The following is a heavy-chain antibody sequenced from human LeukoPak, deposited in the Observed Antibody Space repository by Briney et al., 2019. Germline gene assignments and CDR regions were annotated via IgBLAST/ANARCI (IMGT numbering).Heavy chain of an antibody. J-gene: IGHJ4*02. V-gene: IGHV1-2*06. CDR2: INPNSGGT. D-gene: IGHD1-26*01. CDR1: GYTFTGYY. Sequence: ASVKVSCKASGYTFTGYYMHWVRQAPGQGLEWMGRINPNSGGTNYAQKFQGRVTMTRDTSISTAYMELSRLRSDDTAVHYCARGEIVGATKLKIMPDYWGQGTLVTVSS. CDR3: ARGEIVGATKLKIMPDY.